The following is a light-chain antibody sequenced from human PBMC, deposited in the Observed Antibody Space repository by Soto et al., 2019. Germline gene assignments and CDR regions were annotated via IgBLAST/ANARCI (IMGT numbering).Light chain of an antibody. CDR1: SGSIASNY. J-gene: IGLJ7*01. CDR3: QSYDSSNQGAV. Sequence: NFLLTQPHSVSESPGQTVTISCTRSSGSIASNYVQWYQQRPGSAPPTVIYEDNQRPSAVAVRFSVSIARSSNSASLTISGLKAEDEADYYCQSYDSSNQGAVFGGGTQLTVL. V-gene: IGLV6-57*04. CDR2: EDN.